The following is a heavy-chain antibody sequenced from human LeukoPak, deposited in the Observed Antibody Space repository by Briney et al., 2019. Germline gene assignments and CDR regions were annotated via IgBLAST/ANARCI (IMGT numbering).Heavy chain of an antibody. CDR1: GFTFSSYG. CDR3: AKWYSSGFRLEYYFDY. J-gene: IGHJ4*02. D-gene: IGHD6-19*01. V-gene: IGHV3-30*02. Sequence: GGSLRLSCAVSGFTFSSYGMHWVRQAPGKGLEWVAFIRYDGSNKYYADSVKGRFTISRDNSKNTLYLQMNSLRAEDTAVYYCAKWYSSGFRLEYYFDYWGQGTLVTVSS. CDR2: IRYDGSNK.